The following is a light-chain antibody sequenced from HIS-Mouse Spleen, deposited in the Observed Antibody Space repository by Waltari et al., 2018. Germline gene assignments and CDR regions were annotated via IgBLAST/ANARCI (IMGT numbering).Light chain of an antibody. Sequence: QSALTQPPSSSGSPGQSVTISCTGTISDVGGYNYVSWYHQHPGKAPKLMIYEVSKRPSGVPDRFSGSKSGNTASLTVSGLQAEDEADYYCSSYAGSNNWVFGGGTKLTVL. J-gene: IGLJ3*02. V-gene: IGLV2-8*01. CDR2: EVS. CDR3: SSYAGSNNWV. CDR1: ISDVGGYNY.